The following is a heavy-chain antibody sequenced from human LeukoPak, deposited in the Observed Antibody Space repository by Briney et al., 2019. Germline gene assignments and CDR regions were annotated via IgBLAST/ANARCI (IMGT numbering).Heavy chain of an antibody. J-gene: IGHJ4*02. CDR2: VSGSGDGSAGIT. CDR1: GFTLSTYA. V-gene: IGHV3-23*01. CDR3: AKDGLWFGEGEFDY. Sequence: PGGSLRLSCAASGFTLSTYAMSWVRQAPGKGLEWVSAVSGSGDGSAGITYYADSVKGRFTISRDNSKNTLYLQMNSLRAEDTAVYYCAKDGLWFGEGEFDYWGQGTLVTVSS. D-gene: IGHD3-10*01.